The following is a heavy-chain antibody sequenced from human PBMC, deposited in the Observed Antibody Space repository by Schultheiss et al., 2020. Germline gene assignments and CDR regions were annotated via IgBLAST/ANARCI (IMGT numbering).Heavy chain of an antibody. CDR3: AREHYGNSGHLES. V-gene: IGHV3-21*01. D-gene: IGHD3-22*01. Sequence: GGSLRLSCGASGFSLNKYTINWVRQAPGKGLEWVSSITSRSTYIYYADSVRGRFTISRDNANNSVFLQMNSLRAEDTAVYYCAREHYGNSGHLESWGQGTLVTVSS. CDR1: GFSLNKYT. J-gene: IGHJ5*01. CDR2: ITSRSTYI.